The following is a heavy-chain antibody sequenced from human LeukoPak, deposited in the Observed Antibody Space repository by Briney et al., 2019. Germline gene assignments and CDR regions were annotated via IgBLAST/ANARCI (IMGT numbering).Heavy chain of an antibody. CDR1: GYTFTSYG. CDR3: ARDVSGSYFDS. Sequence: ASVKVSCKASGYTFTSYGISWVRQAPGQGLEWMGWISAYNGNTNYAQKLQGRVTMTRDTSISTAYMELSRLTSDDTAMCYCARDVSGSYFDSWGQGTLVTVSS. D-gene: IGHD1-26*01. CDR2: ISAYNGNT. V-gene: IGHV1-18*01. J-gene: IGHJ4*02.